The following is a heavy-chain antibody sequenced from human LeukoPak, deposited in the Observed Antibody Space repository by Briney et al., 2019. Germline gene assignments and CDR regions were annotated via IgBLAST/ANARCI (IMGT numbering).Heavy chain of an antibody. V-gene: IGHV4-4*02. CDR2: IYHSGST. Sequence: SGTLSLTCAVSGDSISSNNWWSWVRQPPGKGLEWIGEIYHSGSTNYNPSLKSRVTISVDKSKNQFSLKLTSVTAADTAVYYCARDRGFSSGWLYYFDYWGQGTLVTVSS. D-gene: IGHD6-19*01. CDR1: GDSISSNNW. J-gene: IGHJ4*02. CDR3: ARDRGFSSGWLYYFDY.